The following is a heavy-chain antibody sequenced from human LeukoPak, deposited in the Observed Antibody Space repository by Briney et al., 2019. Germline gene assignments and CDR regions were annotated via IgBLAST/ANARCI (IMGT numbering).Heavy chain of an antibody. CDR3: AKDSVAGATHYFDH. J-gene: IGHJ4*02. CDR1: GGSISSYY. Sequence: SETLSLTCTVSGGSISSYYWSWIRQPPGKGLEWIGYIYYSGSTNYNPSLKSRVTISVDTSKNQFSLKLSSVTAADTAVYYCAKDSVAGATHYFDHWGQGTLVAVSS. CDR2: IYYSGST. V-gene: IGHV4-59*12. D-gene: IGHD1-26*01.